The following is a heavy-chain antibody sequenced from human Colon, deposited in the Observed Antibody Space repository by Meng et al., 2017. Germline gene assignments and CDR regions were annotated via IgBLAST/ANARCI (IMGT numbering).Heavy chain of an antibody. CDR2: IYYSENT. D-gene: IGHD3-10*01. CDR1: GGSISSSNW. J-gene: IGHJ4*02. Sequence: QVQLQESGPGLVKPSGTLSLTCAVSGGSISSSNWWSWVRQVPGKGLDLIGYIYYSENTYYKPSLQSRAIISVDTSKNEFSLRLSSVSAAGTAVYYCARGYGSGTYPFDFWGQGILVTVSS. V-gene: IGHV4-4*02. CDR3: ARGYGSGTYPFDF.